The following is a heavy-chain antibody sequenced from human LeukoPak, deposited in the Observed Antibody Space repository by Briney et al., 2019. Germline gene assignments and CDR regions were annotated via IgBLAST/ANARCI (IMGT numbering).Heavy chain of an antibody. CDR3: ARGGLDDAFDI. CDR2: INPNSGGT. J-gene: IGHJ3*02. CDR1: GGTFSSYA. D-gene: IGHD1-1*01. V-gene: IGHV1-2*02. Sequence: ASVKVSCKASGGTFSSYAISWMRQAPGQGLEWMGWINPNSGGTNYAQKFQGRVTMTRDTSISTAYMELSRLRSDDTAVYYCARGGLDDAFDIWGQGTMVTVSS.